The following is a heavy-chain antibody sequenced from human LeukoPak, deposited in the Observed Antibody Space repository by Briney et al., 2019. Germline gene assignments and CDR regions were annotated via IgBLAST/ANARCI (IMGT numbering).Heavy chain of an antibody. Sequence: PSETLSLTCTVSGGSISSYYWSWIRQPPGKGLEWIVYIYTSGSTNYNPSLNSRLTMSVDTSKNLSSLKLSSVTAADTAVYYCARGRYCSADICSGGDAFDIWGQGTMVSVSS. V-gene: IGHV4-4*09. CDR2: IYTSGST. CDR3: ARGRYCSADICSGGDAFDI. CDR1: GGSISSYY. J-gene: IGHJ3*02. D-gene: IGHD2-15*01.